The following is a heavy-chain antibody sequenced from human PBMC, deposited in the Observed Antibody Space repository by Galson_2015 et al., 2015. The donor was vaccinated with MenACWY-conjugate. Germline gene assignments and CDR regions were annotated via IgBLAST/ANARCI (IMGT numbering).Heavy chain of an antibody. Sequence: QSGAEVKKPGESLKISCKGSGSTFTSNWIGWVRQMPGKGPEWMGIIYPGDSDTRYTPSFQGHVTISADKSINTAYLQWGSLEASDTAMYYCARQGFGSSSLDYWGQGTLVTVSS. CDR3: ARQGFGSSSLDY. D-gene: IGHD6-6*01. J-gene: IGHJ4*02. CDR1: GSTFTSNW. V-gene: IGHV5-51*01. CDR2: IYPGDSDT.